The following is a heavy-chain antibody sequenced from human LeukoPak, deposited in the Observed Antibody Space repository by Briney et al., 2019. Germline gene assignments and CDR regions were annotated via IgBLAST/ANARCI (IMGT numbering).Heavy chain of an antibody. CDR1: GFTFSSYS. CDR2: ISSSSSYI. D-gene: IGHD5-24*01. J-gene: IGHJ6*02. CDR3: ARERLWRWSGMDV. V-gene: IGHV3-21*01. Sequence: GGSLRLSCAASGFTFSSYSMNWVRQAPGKGLEWVSSISSSSSYIYYADSVKGRFTISRDNAKNSLYLQMNSLRAEDTAVYYCARERLWRWSGMDVWGQGTTVTVSS.